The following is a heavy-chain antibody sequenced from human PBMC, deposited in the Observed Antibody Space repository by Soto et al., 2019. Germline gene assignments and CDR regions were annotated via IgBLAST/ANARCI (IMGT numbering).Heavy chain of an antibody. CDR1: GFTFSSYS. J-gene: IGHJ4*01. CDR2: ISGNSNYM. V-gene: IGHV3-21*01. Sequence: GGSLRLSCAASGFTFSSYSMNWVRQAPGKGLEWVSSISGNSNYMYYADSVKGRFTISRDNAKNSLYLQMNSLRAEDTAVYYCAREMIGSGSYDYWGQGILVTVSS. D-gene: IGHD3-10*01. CDR3: AREMIGSGSYDY.